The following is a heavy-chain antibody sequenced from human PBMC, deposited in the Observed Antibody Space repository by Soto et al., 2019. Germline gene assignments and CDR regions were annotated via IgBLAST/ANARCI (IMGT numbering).Heavy chain of an antibody. D-gene: IGHD4-4*01. CDR3: ARGASRRDYRNFRWFDT. CDR1: GYGVTSYF. CDR2: FNPGAGGR. Sequence: QVQLVQSGAEVRAPGASVKVSCQASGYGVTSYFIHWVRQAPGQGLECIGIFNPGAGGRSYAQKFLGRVSLTKDAFTWSTSKTTVYLELSSLRSDDPAVYYCARGASRRDYRNFRWFDTWGQGTLVTVTS. J-gene: IGHJ5*02. V-gene: IGHV1-46*01.